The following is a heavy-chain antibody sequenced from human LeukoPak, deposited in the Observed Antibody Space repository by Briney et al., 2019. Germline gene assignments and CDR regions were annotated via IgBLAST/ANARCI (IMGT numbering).Heavy chain of an antibody. CDR1: GGSITTYY. Sequence: PSETLSLTCTVSGGSITTYYWSWIRQPPGKGLEWIGFIFYSGSTNYNPSLKSRVTISVDTSKNQFSLKLSSVTAADTAVYYCARLLEWLLAFDIWGQGTMVTVSS. CDR3: ARLLEWLLAFDI. CDR2: IFYSGST. D-gene: IGHD3-3*01. J-gene: IGHJ3*02. V-gene: IGHV4-59*08.